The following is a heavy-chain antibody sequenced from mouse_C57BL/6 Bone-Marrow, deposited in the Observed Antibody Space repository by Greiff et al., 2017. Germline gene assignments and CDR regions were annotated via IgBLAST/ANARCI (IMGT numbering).Heavy chain of an antibody. CDR3: ARKRISSPYYYAMDY. Sequence: VQLQQSGPELVKPGASVKIPCKASGYTFTDYNMDWVKQSHGKSLEWIGDINPNNGGTIYNQKFKGKATLTVDKSSSTAYMELRSLTSEDTAVYYCARKRISSPYYYAMDYWGQGTSVTVSS. CDR2: INPNNGGT. V-gene: IGHV1-18*01. D-gene: IGHD1-1*01. J-gene: IGHJ4*01. CDR1: GYTFTDYN.